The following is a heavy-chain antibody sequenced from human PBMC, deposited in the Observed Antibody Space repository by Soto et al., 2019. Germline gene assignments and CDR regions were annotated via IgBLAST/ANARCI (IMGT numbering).Heavy chain of an antibody. CDR3: ARGKYHNFRSDYFTIDS. D-gene: IGHD3-3*01. CDR1: GFTSVDYY. Sequence: PGGSLRLSCVASGFTSVDYYMHWVRQAPGKGLGWLSRINSDGSSAIYVVSVKGRFSISRDNARNTLYLELSNLRAEDTAIYFCARGKYHNFRSDYFTIDSRGQGTLVTVSS. J-gene: IGHJ4*02. V-gene: IGHV3-74*01. CDR2: INSDGSSA.